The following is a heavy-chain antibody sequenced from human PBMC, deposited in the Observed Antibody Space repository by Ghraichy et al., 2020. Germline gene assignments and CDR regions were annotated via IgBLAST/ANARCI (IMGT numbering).Heavy chain of an antibody. Sequence: GGSLRLSCAASGFTFSSYEMNWVRQAPGKGLEWVSYISSSGSTIYYADSVKGRFTISRDNAKNSLYLQMNSLRAEDTAVYYCARESYSSGWSTYYYYYMDVWGKGTTVTVSS. D-gene: IGHD6-19*01. CDR2: ISSSGSTI. CDR3: ARESYSSGWSTYYYYYMDV. J-gene: IGHJ6*03. CDR1: GFTFSSYE. V-gene: IGHV3-48*03.